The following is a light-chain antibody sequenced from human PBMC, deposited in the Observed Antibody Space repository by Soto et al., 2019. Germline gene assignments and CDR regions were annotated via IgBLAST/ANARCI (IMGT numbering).Light chain of an antibody. CDR2: NVN. J-gene: IGLJ1*01. CDR1: SSDVGGYNY. Sequence: QSVLTQPASVSGSPGQSITISCTGTSSDVGGYNYVSWYQQHPGKVPKLIIYNVNDRPSGISNRFSGSKSGNTASLTISGLQTEDEADYYCSSYATTSTLYVFGTGTKVTVL. V-gene: IGLV2-14*03. CDR3: SSYATTSTLYV.